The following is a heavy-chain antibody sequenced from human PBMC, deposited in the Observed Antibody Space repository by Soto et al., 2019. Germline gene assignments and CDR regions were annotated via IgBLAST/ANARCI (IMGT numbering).Heavy chain of an antibody. Sequence: EVRLVESGGGLVQPGGSLRLSCAASGFTFSSYDMHWVRQPTGKGLEWVSGISIGGDTYYSGSVKGRFTISREYAKDSLYLQMDNLSAGDTAVYYCTRTSGLFSYGLDVRGQGATVTVSS. CDR1: GFTFSSYD. J-gene: IGHJ6*01. V-gene: IGHV3-13*01. D-gene: IGHD3-3*01. CDR2: ISIGGDT. CDR3: TRTSGLFSYGLDV.